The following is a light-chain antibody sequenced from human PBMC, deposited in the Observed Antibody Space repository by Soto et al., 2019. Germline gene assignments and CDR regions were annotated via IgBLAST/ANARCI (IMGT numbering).Light chain of an antibody. V-gene: IGLV2-14*03. J-gene: IGLJ3*02. CDR2: DVT. CDR1: SSDVGGYNY. CDR3: TSYTTSSPYLV. Sequence: QSALTQPASVSGSPGQSITISCTGTSSDVGGYNYVSWYQHHPGKAPKRMIYDVTNRPSGVSNRFYGSKSGNTASLTISGLQAEDEADYYCTSYTTSSPYLVFGGGTKLTVL.